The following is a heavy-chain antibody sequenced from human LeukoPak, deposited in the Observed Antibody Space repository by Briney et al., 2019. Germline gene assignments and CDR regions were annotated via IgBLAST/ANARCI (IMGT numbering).Heavy chain of an antibody. CDR1: GGSFSGYY. CDR2: INHSGST. J-gene: IGHJ6*02. Sequence: SEALSLTCAVYGGSFSGYYWSWIRQPPGKGLEWIGEINHSGSTNYNPSLKSRVTMSVDTSKNQFSLKLSSVTAADTAVYYCAREEYYYGSGSPSDYYYGMDVWGQGTTVTVSS. D-gene: IGHD3-10*01. CDR3: AREEYYYGSGSPSDYYYGMDV. V-gene: IGHV4-34*01.